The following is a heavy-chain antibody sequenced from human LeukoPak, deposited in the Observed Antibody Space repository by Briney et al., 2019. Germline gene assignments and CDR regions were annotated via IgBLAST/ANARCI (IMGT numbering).Heavy chain of an antibody. CDR1: GFTVSSNY. V-gene: IGHV4-39*07. D-gene: IGHD6-19*01. CDR2: IYYSGST. J-gene: IGHJ4*02. CDR3: ARSGIAVLS. Sequence: GSLRLSCAASGFTVSSNYMSWVRQAPGKGLEWIGSIYYSGSTYYNPSLKSRVTISVDTSKNQFSLKLSSVTAADTAVYYCARSGIAVLSWGQGTLVTVSS.